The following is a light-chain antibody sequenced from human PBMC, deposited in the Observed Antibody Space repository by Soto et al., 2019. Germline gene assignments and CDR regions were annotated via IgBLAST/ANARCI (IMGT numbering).Light chain of an antibody. CDR2: GAS. Sequence: EIVLTQSSGTLSLSPGERATLSCRASQIITSSYLAWYQQKPGQAPRLLIYGASTRATGIPDRFSGSGSGNYFTLTSSRLEPEDFAVYYCQQYGSSPQTFGHGTKVETK. CDR1: QIITSSY. J-gene: IGKJ1*01. CDR3: QQYGSSPQT. V-gene: IGKV3-20*01.